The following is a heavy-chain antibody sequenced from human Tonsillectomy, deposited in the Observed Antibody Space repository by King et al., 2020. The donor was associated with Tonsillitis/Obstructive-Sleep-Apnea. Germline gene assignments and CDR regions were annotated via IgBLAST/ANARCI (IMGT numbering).Heavy chain of an antibody. D-gene: IGHD6-6*01. V-gene: IGHV1-46*01. Sequence: QLVQSGAEVKKPGASVKVSCKASGYSFTSYYIHWVRQAPGQGLEWMGIINPSGGSTRYAQKFQGRVTMTRDTSTSTVYMELSSLRSEETAVYYCARDGSVATRPLDYWGQGTLVTVSS. J-gene: IGHJ4*02. CDR1: GYSFTSYY. CDR2: INPSGGST. CDR3: ARDGSVATRPLDY.